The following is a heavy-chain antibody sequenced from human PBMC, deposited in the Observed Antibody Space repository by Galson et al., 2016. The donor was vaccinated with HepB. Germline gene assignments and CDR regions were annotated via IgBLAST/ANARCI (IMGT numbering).Heavy chain of an antibody. J-gene: IGHJ4*02. D-gene: IGHD2-2*01. V-gene: IGHV3-30*18. CDR2: ISYDGSNK. CDR1: GFTFRSYG. Sequence: AASGFTFRSYGMHWVRQAPGKGLEWVAFISYDGSNKKYADSVKGRFTISRDNSKKTLYLQMNSLRAEDTAVYYCAKDGRIYCSSASCHDHFHYWGQGTLVTVSS. CDR3: AKDGRIYCSSASCHDHFHY.